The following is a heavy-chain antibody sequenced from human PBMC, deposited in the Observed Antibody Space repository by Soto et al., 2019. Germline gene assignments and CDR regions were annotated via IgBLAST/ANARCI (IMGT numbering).Heavy chain of an antibody. Sequence: ASVKVSCKASGYTFTGYYMHWVRQAPGQGLEWMGWINPNSGGTNYAQKFQGWVTMTRDTSISTAYMELSRLRSDDTAVYYCARDYDGYSSIDAFDIWGQGTMVAVSS. CDR3: ARDYDGYSSIDAFDI. CDR2: INPNSGGT. CDR1: GYTFTGYY. D-gene: IGHD6-13*01. J-gene: IGHJ3*02. V-gene: IGHV1-2*04.